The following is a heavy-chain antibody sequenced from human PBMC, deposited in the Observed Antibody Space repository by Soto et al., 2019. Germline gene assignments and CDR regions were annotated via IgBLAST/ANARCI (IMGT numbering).Heavy chain of an antibody. CDR1: GGSISSYY. CDR2: IYYSGST. CDR3: ARAPIQYYYDSSGSSRGMDV. Sequence: KPSETLSLTCTVSGGSISSYYWSWIRQPPGKGLEWIGYIYYSGSTNYNPSLKSRVTISVDTSKNQFSLKLSSVTAAGTAVYYCARAPIQYYYDSSGSSRGMDVWGQGTTVTVSS. J-gene: IGHJ6*02. V-gene: IGHV4-59*08. D-gene: IGHD3-22*01.